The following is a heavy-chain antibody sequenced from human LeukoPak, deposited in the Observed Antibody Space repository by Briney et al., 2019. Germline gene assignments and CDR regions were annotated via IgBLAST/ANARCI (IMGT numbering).Heavy chain of an antibody. CDR1: GGTFSSYA. V-gene: IGHV1-69*13. D-gene: IGHD1-26*01. CDR3: ASGSYGSGAFDI. Sequence: GASVKVSCKASGGTFSSYAISWVRQAPGQGLEWMGGIIPIFGTANYAQKFQGRVTITADESTSTAYMELSSLRSEDTAVYYCASGSYGSGAFDIWGQGTMVTVSS. CDR2: IIPIFGTA. J-gene: IGHJ3*02.